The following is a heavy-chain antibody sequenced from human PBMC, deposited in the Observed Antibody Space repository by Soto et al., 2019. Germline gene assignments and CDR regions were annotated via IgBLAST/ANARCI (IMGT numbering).Heavy chain of an antibody. J-gene: IGHJ5*02. CDR3: ARDLPHYYYSSGYCGEGGWFEP. D-gene: IGHD3-22*01. Sequence: QVQLVQSGAEVKKPGSSVKVSCKASGGTFSSYAISWVRQAPGQGLEWMGGIIPIFGTANYAQKFQGRVKITADESTSTAYMELSSLRSEDTAVYYCARDLPHYYYSSGYCGEGGWFEPWGQGTLVTVSS. CDR1: GGTFSSYA. V-gene: IGHV1-69*01. CDR2: IIPIFGTA.